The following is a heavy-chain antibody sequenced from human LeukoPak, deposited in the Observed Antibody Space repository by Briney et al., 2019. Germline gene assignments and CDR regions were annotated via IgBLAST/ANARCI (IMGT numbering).Heavy chain of an antibody. V-gene: IGHV1-8*01. CDR3: ARGQVGYCSSTSCEYYFDY. CDR1: GYTFTSYD. J-gene: IGHJ4*02. Sequence: ASVKVSCKASGYTFTSYDINWVRQATGQGLEWMGWMNPNSGNTGYAQKFQGRVTMTRNTSISTAYMELSSLRSEDTAVYYCARGQVGYCSSTSCEYYFDYWGQGTLVTVSS. D-gene: IGHD2-2*01. CDR2: MNPNSGNT.